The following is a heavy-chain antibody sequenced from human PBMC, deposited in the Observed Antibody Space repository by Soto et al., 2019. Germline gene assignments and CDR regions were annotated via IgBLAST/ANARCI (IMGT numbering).Heavy chain of an antibody. CDR2: ISRDGSNK. V-gene: IGHV3-30*04. J-gene: IGHJ4*02. Sequence: QVQVVESGGGVVQPGRSLRLSCAASGFTFRSYAIHWVRQAPGKGLEWVAVISRDGSNKYYVDSVKGRFTISRDNSKYTVYLQMSSLRDEDSAMFYCARSRSGAVADSFDFWGQGTLVTVSS. D-gene: IGHD3-10*01. CDR1: GFTFRSYA. CDR3: ARSRSGAVADSFDF.